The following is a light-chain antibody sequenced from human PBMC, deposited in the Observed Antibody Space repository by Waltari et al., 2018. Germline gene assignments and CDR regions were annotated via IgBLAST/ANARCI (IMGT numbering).Light chain of an antibody. Sequence: AIQLTQSPSSLSASVGHSVIVTCRASQGISNSLAWYQQRSGRAPKLLIYDASNLQSGVPLRFSGSGSGTDFTLTISSLQPDDFATYYCQQFNSYPYTFGQGTRLEI. CDR2: DAS. CDR3: QQFNSYPYT. V-gene: IGKV1-13*02. CDR1: QGISNS. J-gene: IGKJ2*01.